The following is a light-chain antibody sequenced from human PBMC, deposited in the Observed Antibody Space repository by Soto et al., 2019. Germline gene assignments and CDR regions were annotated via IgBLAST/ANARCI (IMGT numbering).Light chain of an antibody. Sequence: QSVLTQPPSASGTPGQRVTISCSGSRSSIGSNTINWYQHLPGTAPKLLIYSNNHRPSGVPDRISGSKSGTSASLAISGLQSEDEADYYCQSFDSSLNERVFGGGTKLTVL. CDR1: RSSIGSNT. CDR3: QSFDSSLNERV. V-gene: IGLV1-44*01. CDR2: SNN. J-gene: IGLJ3*02.